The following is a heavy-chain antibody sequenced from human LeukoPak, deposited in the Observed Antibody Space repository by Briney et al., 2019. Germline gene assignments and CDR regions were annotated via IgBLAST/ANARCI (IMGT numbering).Heavy chain of an antibody. CDR2: ISAYNGNT. D-gene: IGHD6-19*01. CDR3: ARWLPRPKYFDY. CDR1: GYTFTSYG. Sequence: ASVKVSCKASGYTFTSYGISWVRQAPGQGLEWMGWISAYNGNTDYAQKLQGRVTMTTDTSTSTAYMELRSLRSDDTAVYYCARWLPRPKYFDYWGQGTLVTVSS. J-gene: IGHJ4*02. V-gene: IGHV1-18*01.